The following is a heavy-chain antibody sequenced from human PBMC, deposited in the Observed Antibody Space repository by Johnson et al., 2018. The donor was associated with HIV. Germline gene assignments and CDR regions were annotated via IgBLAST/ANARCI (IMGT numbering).Heavy chain of an antibody. CDR1: GFTFSNAW. Sequence: VQLVESGGGVVRPGGSLRLSCAASGFTFSNAWMSWVRQAPGKGLEWVGRIKSKTDGGTTDYAAPVKGRFIISRDDSKNTLYLQMNSLKSEDKAVYYCTTDRVGSGSHDAFDIWGQGTIVTVSS. CDR3: TTDRVGSGSHDAFDI. V-gene: IGHV3-15*01. CDR2: IKSKTDGGTT. D-gene: IGHD1-26*01. J-gene: IGHJ3*02.